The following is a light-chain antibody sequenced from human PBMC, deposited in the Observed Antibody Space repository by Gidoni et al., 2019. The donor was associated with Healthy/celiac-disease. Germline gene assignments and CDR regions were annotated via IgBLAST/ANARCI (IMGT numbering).Light chain of an antibody. CDR3: QQLNSYRALT. CDR2: AAA. V-gene: IGKV1-9*01. J-gene: IGKJ4*01. CDR1: QGISSY. Sequence: DIQLTQSPSFLSASVGDRVTITCRASQGISSYLAWYQQKPGKAPKLLIYAAATLQSGVPSRCSGSGSGTEVTLTISSLQPEDFATYYCQQLNSYRALTFGGGTKVEIK.